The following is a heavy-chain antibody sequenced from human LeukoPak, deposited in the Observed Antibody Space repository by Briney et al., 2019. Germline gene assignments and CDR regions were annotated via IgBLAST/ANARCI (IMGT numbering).Heavy chain of an antibody. CDR2: ISGSGGST. V-gene: IGHV3-23*01. CDR1: GFTFRNYA. J-gene: IGHJ4*02. Sequence: GGSLRLSCAASGFTFRNYAMSWVRQAPGKGLEWVSAISGSGGSTYYADSVKGRFTISRDNSKNTLYLQMNSLRAEDTAVYYCAKQNSGSYRQAFDYWGQGTLVTVSS. CDR3: AKQNSGSYRQAFDY. D-gene: IGHD1-26*01.